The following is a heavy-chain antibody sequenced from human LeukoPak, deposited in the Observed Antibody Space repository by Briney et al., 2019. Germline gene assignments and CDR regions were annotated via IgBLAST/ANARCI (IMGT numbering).Heavy chain of an antibody. V-gene: IGHV4-39*01. CDR2: MSNSGST. CDR3: ARRSQTAAGRGIDY. Sequence: SVTLSLTCTVSGGSISSSSSHYWAWIRQPPGKVLEWIGTMSNSGSTYYNPSLKSRVTISGDTSKNQFSLKLSSMTAADTAVFYCARRSQTAAGRGIDYWGQGTLVTVSS. CDR1: GGSISSSSSHY. J-gene: IGHJ4*02. D-gene: IGHD6-13*01.